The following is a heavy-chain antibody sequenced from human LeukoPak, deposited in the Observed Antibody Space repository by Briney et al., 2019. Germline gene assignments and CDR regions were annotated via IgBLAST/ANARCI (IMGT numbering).Heavy chain of an antibody. Sequence: SVKVSCKASGGTFSSYAISWVRQAPGQGLEWMGGIIPIFGTANYAQKFQGRVTMTRNTSISTAYMELSSLRSEDTAVYYCARGGRYSSSSGFDYWGQGTLVTVSS. D-gene: IGHD6-6*01. CDR1: GGTFSSYA. V-gene: IGHV1-69*05. J-gene: IGHJ4*02. CDR3: ARGGRYSSSSGFDY. CDR2: IIPIFGTA.